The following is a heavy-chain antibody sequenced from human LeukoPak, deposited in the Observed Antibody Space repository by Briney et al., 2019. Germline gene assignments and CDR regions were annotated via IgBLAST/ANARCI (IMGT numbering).Heavy chain of an antibody. CDR1: GFTFDDYG. J-gene: IGHJ4*02. CDR3: ARGDGSGSYSIFDY. Sequence: GGSLRLSCAASGFTFDDYGMSWVRHAPGKGLEWVSGINWNGGSTGYADSVKGRFTISRDNAKNSLYLQMNSLRAEDTALYYCARGDGSGSYSIFDYWGQGTLVTVSS. V-gene: IGHV3-20*04. CDR2: INWNGGST. D-gene: IGHD3-10*01.